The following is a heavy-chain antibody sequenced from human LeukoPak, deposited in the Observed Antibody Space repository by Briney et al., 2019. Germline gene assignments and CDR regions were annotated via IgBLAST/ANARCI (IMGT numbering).Heavy chain of an antibody. CDR1: GYTFTGYY. D-gene: IGHD2-21*01. V-gene: IGHV1-2*02. CDR3: ATGIINLFSFDI. CDR2: INPSSGGT. J-gene: IGHJ3*02. Sequence: ASVKVSCKASGYTFTGYYMHWVRQAPGQGLEWMGWINPSSGGTNYPQKFQGRVTMTRDTSLSTAYMELSGLRSDDTAVYYCATGIINLFSFDIWGRGTMVTVSS.